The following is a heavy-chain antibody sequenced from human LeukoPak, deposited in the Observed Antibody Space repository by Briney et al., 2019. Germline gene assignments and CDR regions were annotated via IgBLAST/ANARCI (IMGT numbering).Heavy chain of an antibody. CDR2: IYHSGST. V-gene: IGHV4-59*01. Sequence: PSETLSLTCTVSGGSISSYYWSWIRQPPGKGLEWIGYIYHSGSTNYNPSLKSRVPISVDTSKNQFSLKLSSVTAADTAVYYCAKDDGSRSYSVYWGQGTLVTVSS. CDR1: GGSISSYY. J-gene: IGHJ4*02. CDR3: AKDDGSRSYSVY. D-gene: IGHD1-26*01.